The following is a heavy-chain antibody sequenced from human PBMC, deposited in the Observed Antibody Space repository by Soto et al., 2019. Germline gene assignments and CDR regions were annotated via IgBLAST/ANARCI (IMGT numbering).Heavy chain of an antibody. CDR3: ASGTVVTHFDY. V-gene: IGHV1-3*05. D-gene: IGHD2-15*01. J-gene: IGHJ4*02. Sequence: QVQLVQSGAEEKKPGASVKVSCKASGYTFTSYAMHWVRQAPGQRLEWMGWINDGNGNTKYSQKFQGRVTINRDTSASTDYMELSSLRSEDTAVYYCASGTVVTHFDYWGQGTLVTVSS. CDR1: GYTFTSYA. CDR2: INDGNGNT.